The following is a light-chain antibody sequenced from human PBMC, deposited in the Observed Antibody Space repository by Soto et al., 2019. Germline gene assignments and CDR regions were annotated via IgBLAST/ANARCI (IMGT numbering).Light chain of an antibody. Sequence: QSVLTQPPSASGAPGQRVTISCSGSNSNIGSNTVNWFQHLPGTAPKLLIYGNNQRPSGVPDRFSGSKPDTSATLAISGLQSEDEGDYYCAAWDDRLNGYVFGTGTKLTVL. CDR3: AAWDDRLNGYV. CDR1: NSNIGSNT. CDR2: GNN. V-gene: IGLV1-44*01. J-gene: IGLJ1*01.